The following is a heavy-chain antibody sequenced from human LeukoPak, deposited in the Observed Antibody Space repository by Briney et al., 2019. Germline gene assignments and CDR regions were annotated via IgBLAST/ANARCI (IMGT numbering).Heavy chain of an antibody. V-gene: IGHV4-4*07. CDR1: GASISDNY. J-gene: IGHJ4*02. Sequence: SETLSLTCTVSGASISDNYWSWSRQPAGKALEWIGCTYTSGDTNYNPSLKSRVRVSVDTSKNQFSLNMRYVTAADTAVYYCTIGATSGSLAHWGPGILVTVSS. CDR3: TIGATSGSLAH. D-gene: IGHD6-13*01. CDR2: TYTSGDT.